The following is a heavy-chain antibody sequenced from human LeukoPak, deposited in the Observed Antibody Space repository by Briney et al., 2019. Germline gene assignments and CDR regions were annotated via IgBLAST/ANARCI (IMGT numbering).Heavy chain of an antibody. D-gene: IGHD2-15*01. CDR2: VTGSGDST. Sequence: PGGSLRLSCAASGFTFSSYAMSWVRQAPGKGLEWFSAVTGSGDSTYTADSVKGRFTISRDNSKNTLYLQMNSLRAEDTAVYYCAKGIRYCRGGSCYSFHYYGMDVWGQGTTVTVSS. CDR3: AKGIRYCRGGSCYSFHYYGMDV. J-gene: IGHJ6*02. V-gene: IGHV3-23*01. CDR1: GFTFSSYA.